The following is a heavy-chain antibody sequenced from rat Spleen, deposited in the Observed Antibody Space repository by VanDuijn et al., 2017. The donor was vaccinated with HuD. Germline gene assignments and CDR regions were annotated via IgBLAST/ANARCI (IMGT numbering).Heavy chain of an antibody. Sequence: EVQLMESEGGLVQPGRSLKLSCAASGFTFSNYDMAWVRQAPTKGLEWVASISFDGSGTYYRDSVKGRFTISRDNAKSTLYLQMDSLRSEDTATYYCARSVFDYWGQGVMVTVSS. CDR3: ARSVFDY. J-gene: IGHJ2*01. CDR2: ISFDGSGT. V-gene: IGHV5-29*01. CDR1: GFTFSNYD.